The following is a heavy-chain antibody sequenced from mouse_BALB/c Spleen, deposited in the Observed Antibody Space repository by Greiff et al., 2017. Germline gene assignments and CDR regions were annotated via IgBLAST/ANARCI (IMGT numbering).Heavy chain of an antibody. J-gene: IGHJ3*01. CDR1: GFTFTDYY. CDR2: IRNKANGYTT. D-gene: IGHD1-1*01. Sequence: EVKLVESGGGLVQPGGSLRLSCATSGFTFTDYYMSWVRQPPGKALEWLGFIRNKANGYTTEYSASVKGRFTISRDNSQSILYLQMNTLRAEDSATYYCARDSHYYGSSHTCAYWGQGTLVTVSA. CDR3: ARDSHYYGSSHTCAY. V-gene: IGHV7-3*02.